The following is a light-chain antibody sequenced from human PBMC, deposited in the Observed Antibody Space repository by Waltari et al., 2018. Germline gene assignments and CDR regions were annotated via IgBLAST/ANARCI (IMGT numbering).Light chain of an antibody. CDR2: LGS. CDR1: QSLLHSNGYNY. CDR3: MQSLQTLWP. V-gene: IGKV2-28*01. Sequence: DIVMTQSPLSLPVTPGEPASISCRSSQSLLHSNGYNYLDWYLQKPGQSPQLLNYLGSNRAAAVPDRFSGSGSGADFTLKISRVEAEDVGVYYCMQSLQTLWPFGQGTKVEIK. J-gene: IGKJ1*01.